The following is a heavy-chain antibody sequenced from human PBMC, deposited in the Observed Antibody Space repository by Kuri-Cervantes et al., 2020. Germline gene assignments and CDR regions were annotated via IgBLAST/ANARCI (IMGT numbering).Heavy chain of an antibody. D-gene: IGHD4-17*01. CDR1: GYTFTSYA. CDR2: INTNTGNP. Sequence: ASVKVSCKASGYTFTSYAMNWVRQAPGQGLEWMGWINTNTGNPTYAQGFTGRFVFSLDTSVSTAYLQISSLKAEDTAVYYCAREHFTTTVTTSYYYYMDVWGKGTTVTVSS. V-gene: IGHV7-4-1*02. CDR3: AREHFTTTVTTSYYYYMDV. J-gene: IGHJ6*03.